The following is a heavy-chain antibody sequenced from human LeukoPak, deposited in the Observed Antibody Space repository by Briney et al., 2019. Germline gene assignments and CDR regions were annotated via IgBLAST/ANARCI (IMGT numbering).Heavy chain of an antibody. Sequence: PSETLSLTCTVSGGSISSNYWSWIRQPPGKGLEWIGYIYNSGSTNYNPSLKSRVTISIDTSKNQFSLKLNSVTAADTAVYYCAAKSERWLLRSWGQGTLVTVSS. V-gene: IGHV4-59*01. J-gene: IGHJ4*02. CDR1: GGSISSNY. CDR2: IYNSGST. CDR3: AAKSERWLLRS. D-gene: IGHD6-19*01.